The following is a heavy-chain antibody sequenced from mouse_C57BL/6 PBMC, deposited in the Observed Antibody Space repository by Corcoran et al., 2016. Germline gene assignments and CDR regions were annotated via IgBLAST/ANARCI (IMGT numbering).Heavy chain of an antibody. D-gene: IGHD4-1*01. CDR1: GYTFTDYY. CDR3: ARYWDY. CDR2: INPNNGGT. J-gene: IGHJ2*01. V-gene: IGHV1-26*01. Sequence: EVQLQQSGPELVKPGASVKISCKASGYTFTDYYMNWVKQSHGKSLEWIGDINPNNGGTSYNQKFKGKATLTVDKSSSTAYMELRSLTSEDSAVYYCARYWDYWCQGTTRTVSS.